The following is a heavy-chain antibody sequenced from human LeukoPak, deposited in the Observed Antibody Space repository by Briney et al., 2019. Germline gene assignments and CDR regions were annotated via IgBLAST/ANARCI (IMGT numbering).Heavy chain of an antibody. V-gene: IGHV1-69*13. D-gene: IGHD2-15*01. CDR2: IIPISGTT. CDR3: ASPGYCSSGSCLNWFDP. Sequence: GASVKVSCKASGGTFSNYGINWVRQAPGQGLEWMGGIIPISGTTNYAQKFQGRVTITADESTSTAYMELRSLRSEDTAVYYCASPGYCSSGSCLNWFDPWGQGTPVTVSS. J-gene: IGHJ5*02. CDR1: GGTFSNYG.